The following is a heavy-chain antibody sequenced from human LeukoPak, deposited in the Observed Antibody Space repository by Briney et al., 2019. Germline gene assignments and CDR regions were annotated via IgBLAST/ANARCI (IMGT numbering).Heavy chain of an antibody. CDR2: IYYSGST. D-gene: IGHD2-2*01. J-gene: IGHJ3*02. Sequence: KPSETLSLTCTVSGGSISSSSYYWGWIRQPPGKGLEWIVSIYYSGSTYYNPSLKSRVTISVDTSKNQFSLKLSSVTAADTAVYYCARENLGYCSSTSCHDAFDIWGQGTMVTVSS. CDR1: GGSISSSSYY. V-gene: IGHV4-39*07. CDR3: ARENLGYCSSTSCHDAFDI.